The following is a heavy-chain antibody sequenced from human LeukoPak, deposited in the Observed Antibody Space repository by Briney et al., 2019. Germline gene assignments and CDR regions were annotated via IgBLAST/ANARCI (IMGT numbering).Heavy chain of an antibody. CDR3: AKDGYCSGGSCYANFFDR. D-gene: IGHD2-15*01. CDR2: ISSDGSKE. J-gene: IGHJ4*02. CDR1: GFSFLHYG. Sequence: GGSLRLSYAASGFSFLHYGMHWVRQAPGKGLEWVAFISSDGSKEYYADSVKGRFTISRDNSKNTLYLHVNSPRAEDTAVFFCAKDGYCSGGSCYANFFDRWGQGTLVTVSS. V-gene: IGHV3-30*18.